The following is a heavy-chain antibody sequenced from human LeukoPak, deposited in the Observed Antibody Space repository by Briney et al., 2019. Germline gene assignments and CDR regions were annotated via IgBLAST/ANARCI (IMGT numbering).Heavy chain of an antibody. CDR2: INPNSGGT. J-gene: IGHJ6*02. Sequence: GASVNVSCKASGYTFTGYYMHWVRQAPGQGLEWMGRINPNSGGTNYAQKFQGRVTMTRDTSISTAYMELSRLRSDDTAVYYCARDLYSSSWYFGYYYYGMDVWGQGTTVTVSS. CDR3: ARDLYSSSWYFGYYYYGMDV. D-gene: IGHD6-13*01. V-gene: IGHV1-2*06. CDR1: GYTFTGYY.